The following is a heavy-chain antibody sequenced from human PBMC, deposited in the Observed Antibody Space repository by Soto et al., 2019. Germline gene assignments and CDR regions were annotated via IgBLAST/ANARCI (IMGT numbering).Heavy chain of an antibody. J-gene: IGHJ4*02. CDR3: AKQSQSSGYYFFDY. CDR2: ISGSGGST. Sequence: GALRLSCAASGFTFSSYAMSWVRQAPGKGLEWVSAISGSGGSTYYADSVKGRFTISRDNSKNTLYLQMNSLRAEDTAVYYCAKQSQSSGYYFFDYWGQGTLVTVSS. D-gene: IGHD3-22*01. V-gene: IGHV3-23*01. CDR1: GFTFSSYA.